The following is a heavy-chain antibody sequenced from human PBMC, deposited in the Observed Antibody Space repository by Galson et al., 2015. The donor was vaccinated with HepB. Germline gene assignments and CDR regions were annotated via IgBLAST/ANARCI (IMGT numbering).Heavy chain of an antibody. CDR1: GLTFSSHA. CDR2: ISYDAGNR. CDR3: ARDRVGGDYDFDH. J-gene: IGHJ4*02. D-gene: IGHD2-21*02. V-gene: IGHV3-30-3*01. Sequence: SLRLSCAASGLTFSSHAMHWVRQAPGKGLEWVSVISYDAGNRYYAASVKGRFTISRDNSKNTLYLQMNSLRLEDTTVYYCARDRVGGDYDFDHWGQGTLVTVSS.